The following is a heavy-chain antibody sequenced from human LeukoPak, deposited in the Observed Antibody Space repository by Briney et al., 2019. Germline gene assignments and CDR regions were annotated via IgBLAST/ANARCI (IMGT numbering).Heavy chain of an antibody. CDR1: GGSFSGYY. CDR2: INHSGST. Sequence: SETLSLTCAVYGGSFSGYYWSWIRQPPGKGLEWIGEINHSGSTNYNPSLKSRVTISVDTSKNQFSLKLSSVTAADTAVYYCARGGRGSGYYYYCMDVWGKGTTVTVSS. CDR3: ARGGRGSGYYYYCMDV. J-gene: IGHJ6*03. D-gene: IGHD3-16*01. V-gene: IGHV4-34*01.